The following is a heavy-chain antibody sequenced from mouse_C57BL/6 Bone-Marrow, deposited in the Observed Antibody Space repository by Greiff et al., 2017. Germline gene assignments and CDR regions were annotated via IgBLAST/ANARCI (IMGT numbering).Heavy chain of an antibody. V-gene: IGHV5-4*01. Sequence: EVQLQESGGGLVKPGGSLKLSCAASGFTFSSYAMSWVRQTPEKRLEWVATISDGGSYTYNPDNVKGRFTISRDNAKNNLYLQMSHLKSEDTAMYYFARDWGDGPRWYFDVWGTGTTVTVSS. D-gene: IGHD2-3*01. CDR1: GFTFSSYA. CDR3: ARDWGDGPRWYFDV. CDR2: ISDGGSYT. J-gene: IGHJ1*03.